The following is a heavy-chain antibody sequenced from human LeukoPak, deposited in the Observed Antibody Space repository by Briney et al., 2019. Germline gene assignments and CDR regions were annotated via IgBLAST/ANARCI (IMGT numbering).Heavy chain of an antibody. Sequence: ASVKVSCKASGYTFTSYGISWVRQAPGQGLEWMGWISAYNGNTNYAQKLQGRVTMTTDTSTSTAYMELRSLRSDDTAVYYCARVPFTMIVVVILDYWGQGTLVTVSS. CDR1: GYTFTSYG. CDR3: ARVPFTMIVVVILDY. V-gene: IGHV1-18*01. CDR2: ISAYNGNT. D-gene: IGHD3-22*01. J-gene: IGHJ4*02.